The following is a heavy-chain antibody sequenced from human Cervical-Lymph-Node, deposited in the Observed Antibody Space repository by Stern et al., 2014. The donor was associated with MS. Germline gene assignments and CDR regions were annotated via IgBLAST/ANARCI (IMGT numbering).Heavy chain of an antibody. CDR2: VDPDDAET. V-gene: IGHV1-24*01. Sequence: VQLVESGAEVKKPGASVKVSCKVSGYSLTDLSMHWVRQPPGKGIEWMGGVDPDDAETIYAQQFQGRLTMTEDTSADTAYMELSSLRSEDTAVYYCVRYGDYVDAFDMWGQGTMVTVSS. J-gene: IGHJ3*02. CDR1: GYSLTDLS. CDR3: VRYGDYVDAFDM. D-gene: IGHD4-17*01.